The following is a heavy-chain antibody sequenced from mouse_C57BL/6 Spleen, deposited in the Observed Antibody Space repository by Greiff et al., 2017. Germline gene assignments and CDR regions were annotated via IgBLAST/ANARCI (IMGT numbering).Heavy chain of an antibody. D-gene: IGHD3-2*02. V-gene: IGHV5-17*01. CDR2: ISSGSSTI. CDR3: ARPGEPAQALDY. CDR1: GFTFSDYG. Sequence: EVKLVESGGGLVKPGGSLKLSCAASGFTFSDYGMHWVRQAPEKGLEWVAYISSGSSTIYYADTVKGRFTISRDNAKNTLFLQMTSLRSEDTAMYYCARPGEPAQALDYWGQGTTLTVSS. J-gene: IGHJ2*01.